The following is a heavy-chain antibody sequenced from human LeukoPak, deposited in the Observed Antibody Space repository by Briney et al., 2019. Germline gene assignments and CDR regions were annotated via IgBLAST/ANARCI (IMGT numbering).Heavy chain of an antibody. J-gene: IGHJ4*02. V-gene: IGHV3-13*01. CDR1: GFTFSSYD. D-gene: IGHD6-13*01. CDR2: IGTAGDT. Sequence: GGSLRLSCAASGFTFSSYDMHWVRQATGKGLEWVSAIGTAGDTYYPGSVKGRFTVSRDNAKNSLFLQMNSLRAGDTAVYYCVRGGLAAAGTPFDYWGQGTLVTVSS. CDR3: VRGGLAAAGTPFDY.